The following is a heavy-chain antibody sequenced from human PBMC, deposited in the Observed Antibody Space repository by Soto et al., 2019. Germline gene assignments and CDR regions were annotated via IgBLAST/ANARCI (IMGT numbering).Heavy chain of an antibody. CDR1: GGSISRSY. V-gene: IGHV4-59*01. D-gene: IGHD5-18*01. CDR2: FYHSGNS. CDR3: ARISSVDPYGYVNGGLDV. Sequence: ASETLSHECSVAGGSISRSYRSWIQQCPERGLEWIGYFYHSGNSNYNPSLKSRVTISVDTSKNQLSLSLRSVTAADTAVYFCARISSVDPYGYVNGGLDVWGQGTTVTLSS. J-gene: IGHJ6*02.